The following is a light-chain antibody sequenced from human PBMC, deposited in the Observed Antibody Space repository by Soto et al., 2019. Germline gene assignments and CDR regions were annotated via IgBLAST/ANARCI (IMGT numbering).Light chain of an antibody. CDR3: QQYGSSGT. Sequence: EIVLTQSPGTLSLSPGERATLSCRASQSVSSSYLAWYQQKPGQAPRLRIYGASSRATGIPDRFSGSGSGTDFTLTISRLEPEDFAVYYCQQYGSSGTFGQGTKV. V-gene: IGKV3-20*01. J-gene: IGKJ1*01. CDR1: QSVSSSY. CDR2: GAS.